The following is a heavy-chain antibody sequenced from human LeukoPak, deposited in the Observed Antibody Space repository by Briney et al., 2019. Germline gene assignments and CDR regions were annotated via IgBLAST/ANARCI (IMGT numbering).Heavy chain of an antibody. Sequence: SETLSITCAVYGGSFSGYYWSWIRQPPGKGLEWIGEINHSGSTNYNPSLKSRVTISVDTSKNQFSLKLSSVTAADTAVYYCARGPNYGDSEYWGQGTLVTVSS. D-gene: IGHD4-17*01. CDR2: INHSGST. J-gene: IGHJ4*02. CDR3: ARGPNYGDSEY. CDR1: GGSFSGYY. V-gene: IGHV4-34*01.